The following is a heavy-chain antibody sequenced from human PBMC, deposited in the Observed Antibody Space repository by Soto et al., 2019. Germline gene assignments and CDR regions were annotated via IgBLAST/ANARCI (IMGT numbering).Heavy chain of an antibody. D-gene: IGHD2-15*01. Sequence: GESLKISCKGSGYSFAIQWIGWVRQRPGKGLEWMGNIYPADSDTRYSPSFQGQVTISVDKSIRTVYLQWTSLKASGTAVYYCARCASGGYYNYYAMDVWGQGTTVTVSS. J-gene: IGHJ6*02. CDR2: IYPADSDT. CDR1: GYSFAIQW. CDR3: ARCASGGYYNYYAMDV. V-gene: IGHV5-51*01.